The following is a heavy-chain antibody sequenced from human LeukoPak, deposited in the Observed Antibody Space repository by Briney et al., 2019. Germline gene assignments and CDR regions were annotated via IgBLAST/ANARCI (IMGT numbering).Heavy chain of an antibody. CDR2: ISIIISTI. CDR1: GFTFSSYS. V-gene: IGHV3-48*04. Sequence: GGSLRLSCAASGFTFSSYSMNCVRQAPGKGLEWVSYISIIISTIYYADSVKGRFTISRDNAKNSLYLQMNSLRAEDTAVYYCARETDSSSWYYYYYYYMDVWGKGTTVTVSS. CDR3: ARETDSSSWYYYYYYYMDV. D-gene: IGHD6-13*01. J-gene: IGHJ6*03.